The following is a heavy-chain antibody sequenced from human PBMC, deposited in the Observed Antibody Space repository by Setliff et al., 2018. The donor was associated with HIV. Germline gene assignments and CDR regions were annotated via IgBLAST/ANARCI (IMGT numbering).Heavy chain of an antibody. V-gene: IGHV1-2*02. J-gene: IGHJ3*02. Sequence: ASVKVSCKASGYTFTGYYMHWVRQAPGQGLEWMGWINPNSGGTDYAQKFQGRVTMTRDTSISTTYMELSSLRSDDTAVYYCARAAGYSSSWHRYAFEIWGQGTMVTVSS. CDR3: ARAAGYSSSWHRYAFEI. CDR2: INPNSGGT. D-gene: IGHD6-13*01. CDR1: GYTFTGYY.